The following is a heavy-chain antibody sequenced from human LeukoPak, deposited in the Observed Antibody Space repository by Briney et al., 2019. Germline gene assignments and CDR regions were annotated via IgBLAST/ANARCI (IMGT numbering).Heavy chain of an antibody. Sequence: ASVKVFCKASGYTFTGYYMLWVRQAPGQGLEWMGWINPNSGGTNYAQKFQGRVTMTRDTSISTAYMELSRLRSDDTAVYYCARDYGSGSYRYNWFDPWGQGTLVTVSS. CDR1: GYTFTGYY. CDR3: ARDYGSGSYRYNWFDP. J-gene: IGHJ5*02. V-gene: IGHV1-2*02. CDR2: INPNSGGT. D-gene: IGHD3-10*01.